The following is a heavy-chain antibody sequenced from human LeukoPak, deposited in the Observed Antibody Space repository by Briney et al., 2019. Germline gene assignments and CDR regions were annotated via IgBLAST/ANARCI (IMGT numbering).Heavy chain of an antibody. CDR2: IFYSGST. CDR1: GGSINTYY. CDR3: ARRGTASSGSYYFDH. D-gene: IGHD6-19*01. V-gene: IGHV4-59*08. Sequence: SETLSLTCTVSGGSINTYYWSWIRQPPGKGLEWIGYIFYSGSTNYSPSLKSRVTMSVDTSKNQCSLKLSSVTAADTAVYYCARRGTASSGSYYFDHWGQGTLVTVSS. J-gene: IGHJ4*02.